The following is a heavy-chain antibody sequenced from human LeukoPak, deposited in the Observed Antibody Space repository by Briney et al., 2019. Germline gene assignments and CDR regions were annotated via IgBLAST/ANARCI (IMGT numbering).Heavy chain of an antibody. J-gene: IGHJ6*03. CDR1: GYTFTSYG. Sequence: ASVKVSCKASGYTFTSYGISWVRQAPGQGLEWMGWISAYNGNTNYAQKLQGRVTITTDTSTSTAYMELRSMRSEDTAVYYCARGGHSGSFYYYYLDGWGKGTTVTVS. CDR3: ARGGHSGSFYYYYLDG. V-gene: IGHV1-18*01. CDR2: ISAYNGNT. D-gene: IGHD1-26*01.